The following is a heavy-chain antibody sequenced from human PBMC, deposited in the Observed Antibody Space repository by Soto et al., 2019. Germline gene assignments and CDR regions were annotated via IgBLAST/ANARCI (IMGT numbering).Heavy chain of an antibody. V-gene: IGHV3-23*01. Sequence: PGGSLRLSCGASGFTFSTYAMSWVRQAPGKGLEWVSGIYGNGGSTYYADSVKGRFTISRDNSKNTLYLQMNSLRAEDTAVYYCAKDSWPGSAFDIWGQGTMVTVSS. J-gene: IGHJ3*02. CDR3: AKDSWPGSAFDI. CDR2: IYGNGGST. CDR1: GFTFSTYA.